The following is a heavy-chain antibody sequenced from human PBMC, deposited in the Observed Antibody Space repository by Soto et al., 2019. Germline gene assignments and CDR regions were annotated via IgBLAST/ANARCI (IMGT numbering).Heavy chain of an antibody. V-gene: IGHV1-69*13. CDR1: GGPFSSYA. J-gene: IGHJ5*02. CDR3: ARVARDYSNYDWFDP. CDR2: IIPIFGTA. D-gene: IGHD4-4*01. Sequence: SVKVSFKASGGPFSSYAISLVRQAPGQGLEWIGGIIPIFGTANYAQKFQGRVTITADESTSTAYMELSSLRSEDTAVYYCARVARDYSNYDWFDPWGQGTMVTGSS.